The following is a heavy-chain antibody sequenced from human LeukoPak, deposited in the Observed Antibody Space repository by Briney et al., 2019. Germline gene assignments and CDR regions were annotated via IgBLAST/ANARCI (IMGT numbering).Heavy chain of an antibody. CDR3: ARDSTTLGESYDY. V-gene: IGHV3-21*01. CDR2: ISSSSSYI. D-gene: IGHD3-10*01. Sequence: KPGGSLRLSCAASGFTFSRYRMNWVRQAPGKGLEWVSSISSSSSYIYYADSVKGRFTISRDNAKNSLYLQMNSLRAEDTALYYCARDSTTLGESYDYWGQGTLVTVSS. CDR1: GFTFSRYR. J-gene: IGHJ4*02.